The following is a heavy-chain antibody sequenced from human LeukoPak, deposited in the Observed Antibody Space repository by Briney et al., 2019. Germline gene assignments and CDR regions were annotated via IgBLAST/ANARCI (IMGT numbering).Heavy chain of an antibody. CDR1: GGSISSYY. CDR2: IYFSGST. J-gene: IGHJ3*02. V-gene: IGHV4-59*01. Sequence: PSETLSLTCTVSGGSISSYYWSWIRQPPGKGLEWIGYIYFSGSTNYNPSLKSRVTISVDTSKNQFSLKLSSVTAADTAVYYCARRGRGDAFDIWGQGTMVTVFS. CDR3: ARRGRGDAFDI.